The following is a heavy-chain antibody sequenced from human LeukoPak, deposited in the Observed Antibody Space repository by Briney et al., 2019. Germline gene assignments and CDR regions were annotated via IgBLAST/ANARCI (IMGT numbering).Heavy chain of an antibody. J-gene: IGHJ4*02. CDR1: GYSFPNYW. CDR3: ARLEAAGGRYCSGGSCYFGY. Sequence: GESLKISCKGSGYSFPNYWIAWVRQMPGKGLEWMGIIYPRDSDTRYSPSFEGQVTISADKSISTAYLQWSSLKASDTAMYYCARLEAAGGRYCSGGSCYFGYWGQGTLVTVSS. V-gene: IGHV5-51*01. D-gene: IGHD2-15*01. CDR2: IYPRDSDT.